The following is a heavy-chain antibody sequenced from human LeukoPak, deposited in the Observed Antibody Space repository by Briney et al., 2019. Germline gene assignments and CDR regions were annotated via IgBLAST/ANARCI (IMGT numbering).Heavy chain of an antibody. V-gene: IGHV3-48*01. Sequence: PGGSLRLSCAASGFTFSSYVMHWVRQAPGKGLEWVSYISSSSSTIYYADSVKGRLTISRDNAKNSLYLQMNSLRAEDTAVYYCARLTPTALDYWGQGTLVTVSS. CDR1: GFTFSSYV. CDR2: ISSSSSTI. D-gene: IGHD4-23*01. J-gene: IGHJ4*02. CDR3: ARLTPTALDY.